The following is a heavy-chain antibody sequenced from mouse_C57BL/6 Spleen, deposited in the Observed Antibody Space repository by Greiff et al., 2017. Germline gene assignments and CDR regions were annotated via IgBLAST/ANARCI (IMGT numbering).Heavy chain of an antibody. Sequence: EVQRVESGGGLVKPGGSLKLSCAASGFTFSSYTMSWVRQTPEKRLEWVATISGGGGNTYYPDSVKGRFTISRDNAKNTLYLQMSSLRSEETALYYCARHMDPYAMDYWGQGTSVTVSS. J-gene: IGHJ4*01. CDR2: ISGGGGNT. CDR3: ARHMDPYAMDY. V-gene: IGHV5-9*01. CDR1: GFTFSSYT. D-gene: IGHD1-1*02.